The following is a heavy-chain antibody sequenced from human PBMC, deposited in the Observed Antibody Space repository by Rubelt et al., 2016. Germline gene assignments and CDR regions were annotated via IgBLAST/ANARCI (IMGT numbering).Heavy chain of an antibody. Sequence: QVQLQQSGPGLVKPSQTLSLTCAISGDSVSSNSAAWNWIRQSPSRGLEWLGRPYYRSKWYNVYEGSGKSRITINPDTANTHVLRELNYVTPEDTAVYYCARESRLGLIWGQGTMVTVSS. D-gene: IGHD3-16*01. J-gene: IGHJ3*02. CDR3: ARESRLGLI. CDR1: GDSVSSNSAA. CDR2: PYYRSKWYN. V-gene: IGHV6-1*01.